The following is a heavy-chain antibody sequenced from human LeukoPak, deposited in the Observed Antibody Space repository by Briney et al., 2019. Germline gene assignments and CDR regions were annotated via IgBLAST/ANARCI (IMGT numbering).Heavy chain of an antibody. Sequence: GGSLRLSCAASGFTFSSYGMHWVRQAPGKGLEWVAFIRYDGSNKYYADSVKGRFTISRDNSKNTLYLQMNSLRAEDTAVYYCAKDPSRIAVAGTFGWFDPWGQGTLVTVSS. CDR2: IRYDGSNK. CDR3: AKDPSRIAVAGTFGWFDP. CDR1: GFTFSSYG. J-gene: IGHJ5*02. V-gene: IGHV3-30*02. D-gene: IGHD6-19*01.